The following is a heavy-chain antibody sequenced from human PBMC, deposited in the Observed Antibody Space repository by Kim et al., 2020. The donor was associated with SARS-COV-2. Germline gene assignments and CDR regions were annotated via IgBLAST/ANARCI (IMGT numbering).Heavy chain of an antibody. CDR1: GFSLSTSGMC. CDR2: IDWDDDK. V-gene: IGHV2-70*11. J-gene: IGHJ6*02. D-gene: IGHD6-6*01. CDR3: ARIRGAARPYGMDV. Sequence: SGPTLVNPTPTLTLTCTFSGFSLSTSGMCVSWIRPPPGKALEWLARIDWDDDKYYSTSLKTRLTISKDTSKNQVVLTMTNMDPVDTATYYCARIRGAARPYGMDVWGQGTTVTVSS.